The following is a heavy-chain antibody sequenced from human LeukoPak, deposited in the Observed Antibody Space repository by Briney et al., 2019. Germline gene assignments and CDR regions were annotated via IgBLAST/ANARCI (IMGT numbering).Heavy chain of an antibody. CDR3: ARLPIYSSGPRYFDY. J-gene: IGHJ4*02. Sequence: ASVKVSCKASGYTFTSYGISWVRQAPGQGLEWMGGIIPIFGTANYAQKFQGRVTITADESTSTAYMELSSLRSEDTAVYYCARLPIYSSGPRYFDYWGQGTLVTVSS. CDR1: GYTFTSYG. V-gene: IGHV1-69*13. CDR2: IIPIFGTA. D-gene: IGHD3-22*01.